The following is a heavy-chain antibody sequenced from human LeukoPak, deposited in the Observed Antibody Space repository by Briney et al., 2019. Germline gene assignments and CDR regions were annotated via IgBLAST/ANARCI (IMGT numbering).Heavy chain of an antibody. J-gene: IGHJ4*02. CDR1: GYTFTGYY. CDR2: INPNSGGT. D-gene: IGHD6-19*01. Sequence: ASVKVSCKASGYTFTGYYMHWVRQAPGQGLEWMGWINPNSGGTNYAQKFQGRVTMTRDTSISTAYMELGRLRSDDTAVYYCARDAVVAGTEVSFDYWGQGTLVTVSS. CDR3: ARDAVVAGTEVSFDY. V-gene: IGHV1-2*02.